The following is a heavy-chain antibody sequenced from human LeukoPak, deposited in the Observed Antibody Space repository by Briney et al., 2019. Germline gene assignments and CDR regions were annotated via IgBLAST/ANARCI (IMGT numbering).Heavy chain of an antibody. D-gene: IGHD3-10*01. CDR3: ATDGMVRGPDAWFDS. CDR2: IYYSGST. CDR1: TGSISSSSYY. J-gene: IGHJ5*01. Sequence: PSETLSLTCTVSTGSISSSSYYWGWIRQPPGKGLEWIGSIYYSGSTYYNPSLKSRVTMSADTSKNQLSLKLSSVTAADTAVYYCATDGMVRGPDAWFDSWGQGTLVTVSS. V-gene: IGHV4-39*07.